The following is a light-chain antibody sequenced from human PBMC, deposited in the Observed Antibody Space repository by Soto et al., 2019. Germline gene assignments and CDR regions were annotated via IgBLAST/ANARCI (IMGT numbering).Light chain of an antibody. CDR3: SSYTSSTAYV. CDR1: SSDVGGYNY. Sequence: QPALTQPASVSGSPGQSITISCTGTSSDVGGYNYVSWYQLHPDKAPKLMVYEVSNRPSGVSNRFSGSKSGNTASLTISGLQAEDEADYYCSSYTSSTAYVFGTGTKVTVL. V-gene: IGLV2-14*01. J-gene: IGLJ1*01. CDR2: EVS.